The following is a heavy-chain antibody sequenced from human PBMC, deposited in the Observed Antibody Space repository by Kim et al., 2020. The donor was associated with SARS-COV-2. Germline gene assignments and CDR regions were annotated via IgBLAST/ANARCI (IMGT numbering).Heavy chain of an antibody. D-gene: IGHD6-13*01. CDR1: GFTFSSYA. J-gene: IGHJ4*02. Sequence: GGSLRLSCAASGFTFSSYAMHWVRQAPGKGLEWVAVISYDGSNKYYADSVKGRFTISRDNSKNTLYLQMNSLRAEDTAVYYCARGEGYSSSWYTPLDYWGQGTLVTVSS. V-gene: IGHV3-30*04. CDR2: ISYDGSNK. CDR3: ARGEGYSSSWYTPLDY.